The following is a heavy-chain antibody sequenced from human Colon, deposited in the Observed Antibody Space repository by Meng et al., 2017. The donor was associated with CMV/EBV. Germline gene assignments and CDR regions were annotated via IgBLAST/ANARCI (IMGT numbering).Heavy chain of an antibody. D-gene: IGHD3-22*01. CDR1: GGSASSGSYY. Sequence: SETLSLTCSVSGGSASSGSYYWSWIRQPPGKGLEWIGYVSNSGSATYNPSLKSRVTISVDTSKNQFSLKLSSVTAADTAVYYCARTYYYESSGYYSYYYHSGMDVWGQGTPVTVSS. CDR2: VSNSGSA. CDR3: ARTYYYESSGYYSYYYHSGMDV. V-gene: IGHV4-61*01. J-gene: IGHJ6*02.